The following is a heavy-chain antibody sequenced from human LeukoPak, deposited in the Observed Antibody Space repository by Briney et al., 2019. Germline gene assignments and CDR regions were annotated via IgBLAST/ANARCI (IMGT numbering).Heavy chain of an antibody. V-gene: IGHV1-69*04. CDR1: GGTFSSYA. J-gene: IGHJ4*02. Sequence: GSSVKVSCKASGGTFSSYAISWVRQAPGQGLEWMGRIIPILGITNYAQKFQGRVTITADKSTSTVYMELSSLRSEDTAVYYCARDGEQLEANFDYWGQGTRVTVPS. CDR2: IIPILGIT. CDR3: ARDGEQLEANFDY. D-gene: IGHD1-1*01.